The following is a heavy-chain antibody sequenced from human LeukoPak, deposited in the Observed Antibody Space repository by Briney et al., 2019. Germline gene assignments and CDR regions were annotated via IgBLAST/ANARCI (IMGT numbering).Heavy chain of an antibody. CDR2: MNPNSGNT. V-gene: IGHV1-8*03. D-gene: IGHD3-3*01. J-gene: IGHJ4*02. Sequence: ASVKVSCKASGYTFTSYDINWVRQATGQGLEWMGWMNPNSGNTGYAQKFQGRVTITRNTSISTAYMELSSLRSEDTAVYYCARAARSWYYDFWSGSVLGYWGQGTQVTVSS. CDR3: ARAARSWYYDFWSGSVLGY. CDR1: GYTFTSYD.